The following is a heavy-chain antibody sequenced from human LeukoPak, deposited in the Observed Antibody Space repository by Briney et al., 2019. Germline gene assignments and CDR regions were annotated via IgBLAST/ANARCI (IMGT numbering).Heavy chain of an antibody. Sequence: GGSLRLSCAASGFAFSSYWMHWVRQAPGKGLVWVSRINSDGSSIDYADSVKGRFTISRDNAKNTLYLQMNSLRAEDTAVYYCASNSGRHFDYWGQGTLVTVSS. V-gene: IGHV3-74*01. J-gene: IGHJ4*02. CDR3: ASNSGRHFDY. CDR2: INSDGSSI. CDR1: GFAFSSYW. D-gene: IGHD1-26*01.